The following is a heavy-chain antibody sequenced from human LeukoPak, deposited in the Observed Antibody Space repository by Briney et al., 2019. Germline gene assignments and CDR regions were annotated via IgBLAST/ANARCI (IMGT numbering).Heavy chain of an antibody. CDR1: GFTFSSYA. Sequence: GGSLRLSCAAPGFTFSSYAISWVRQAPGKGLECVSAISGSGGSTYYADSVKGRFTISRDNSKNTLYLQMNSLRAEDTAVYYCAKKSGYGSGSYHFIFDYWGQGTLVTVSS. J-gene: IGHJ4*02. CDR2: ISGSGGST. V-gene: IGHV3-23*01. D-gene: IGHD3-10*01. CDR3: AKKSGYGSGSYHFIFDY.